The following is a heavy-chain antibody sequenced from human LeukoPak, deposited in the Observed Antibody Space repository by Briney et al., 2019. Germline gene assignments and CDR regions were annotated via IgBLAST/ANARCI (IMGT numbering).Heavy chain of an antibody. Sequence: GGSLRLSCAASGFTFSSYAMSWVRQAPGKGLEWVSAISGSGGSTYYADSVKGRFTISRDNSKNTPYLQMNSLRAEYTAVYYCAKQCPSSSTSCYNFDYWGQGTLVTVSS. CDR3: AKQCPSSSTSCYNFDY. CDR2: ISGSGGST. J-gene: IGHJ4*02. D-gene: IGHD2-2*02. CDR1: GFTFSSYA. V-gene: IGHV3-23*01.